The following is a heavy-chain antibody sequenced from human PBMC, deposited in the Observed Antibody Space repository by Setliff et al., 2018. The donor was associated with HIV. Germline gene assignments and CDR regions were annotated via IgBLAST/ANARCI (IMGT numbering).Heavy chain of an antibody. CDR2: IIPILGPA. V-gene: IGHV1-69*13. D-gene: IGHD3-3*02. Sequence: ASVKVSCKASGGTFSSYAISWVRQAPGQGLEWMGGIIPILGPANYAQKFQGRVTITAGEYTTTSYMELRNLRSGDTAIYYCARGLGNFVPDLIGYFDYWGQGTQVTVSS. J-gene: IGHJ4*02. CDR1: GGTFSSYA. CDR3: ARGLGNFVPDLIGYFDY.